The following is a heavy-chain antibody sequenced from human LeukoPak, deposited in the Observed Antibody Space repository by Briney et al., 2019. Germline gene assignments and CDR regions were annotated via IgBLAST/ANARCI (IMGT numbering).Heavy chain of an antibody. D-gene: IGHD3-10*01. CDR1: GFTFSSYS. CDR3: VRESRPGGAMGLYHNLDY. J-gene: IGHJ4*02. V-gene: IGHV3-7*01. Sequence: PGGSLRLSCAASGFTFSSYSMNWVRQAPGKGLEWVANIKEDGTEKNLVDSVKGRLTISRDNTKNLLYLEMNSLRGDDTGIYYCVRESRPGGAMGLYHNLDYWGQGALVAVSS. CDR2: IKEDGTEK.